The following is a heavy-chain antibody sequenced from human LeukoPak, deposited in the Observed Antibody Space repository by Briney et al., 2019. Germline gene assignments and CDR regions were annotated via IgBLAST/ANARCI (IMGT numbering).Heavy chain of an antibody. CDR3: ARLSPYYDILSGSSYYFDY. V-gene: IGHV4-39*01. Sequence: PSETLSLTCTVSGGSISSSSYYWGWICQPPGKELEWIGSLYYSGSTYYNPSLKSRVTISVDTSKKQFSLKLSSVTAADTAVYYCARLSPYYDILSGSSYYFDYWGQGTLVTVSS. CDR1: GGSISSSSYY. CDR2: LYYSGST. J-gene: IGHJ4*02. D-gene: IGHD3-9*01.